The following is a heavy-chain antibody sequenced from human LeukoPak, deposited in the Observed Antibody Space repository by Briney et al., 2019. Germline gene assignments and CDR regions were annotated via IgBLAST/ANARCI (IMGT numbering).Heavy chain of an antibody. CDR3: ARVNGYYTYYFDY. CDR1: GFTFSSYS. D-gene: IGHD3-9*01. Sequence: GGSLRLSCAASGFTFSSYSMNWVRQAPGKGLEWVSSISSSSSYIYYADSVKGRFTISRDNAKNSLYLQMKSLRAEDTAVYYCARVNGYYTYYFDYWGQGTLVTVSS. V-gene: IGHV3-21*01. J-gene: IGHJ4*02. CDR2: ISSSSSYI.